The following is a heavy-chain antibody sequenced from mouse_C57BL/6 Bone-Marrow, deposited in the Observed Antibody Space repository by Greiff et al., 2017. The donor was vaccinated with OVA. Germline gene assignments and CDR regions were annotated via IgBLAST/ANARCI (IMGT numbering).Heavy chain of an antibody. CDR2: IRLKSDNYAT. D-gene: IGHD4-1*01. CDR1: GFTFSNYW. V-gene: IGHV6-3*01. J-gene: IGHJ3*01. Sequence: EVKLVESGGGLVQPGGSMKLSCVASGFTFSNYWMHWVRQSPEKGLEWVAQIRLKSDNYATHYAESVKGRFTISRDESKSSVYLQMNNLRAEDTGIYYCTGSGTDAYWGQGTLVTVSA. CDR3: TGSGTDAY.